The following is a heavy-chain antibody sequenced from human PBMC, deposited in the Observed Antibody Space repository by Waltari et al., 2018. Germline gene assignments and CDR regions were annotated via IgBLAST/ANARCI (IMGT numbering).Heavy chain of an antibody. D-gene: IGHD5-12*01. Sequence: VYLVESGGDFLQPGGSLRLSCAASGFIFSNSWLIWVRQAPGKGLEWVANINQDGSEKYYVDSVKGRFTISRDNAKTSLYLQMKSLRAEDSAVYYCARIRSVYERYHYHYAMDVWGQGTTVTVSS. CDR2: INQDGSEK. V-gene: IGHV3-7*01. CDR1: GFIFSNSW. J-gene: IGHJ6*02. CDR3: ARIRSVYERYHYHYAMDV.